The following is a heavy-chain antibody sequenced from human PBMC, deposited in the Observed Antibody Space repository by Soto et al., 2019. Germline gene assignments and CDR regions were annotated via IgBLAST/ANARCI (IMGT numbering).Heavy chain of an antibody. CDR2: INAGNGNT. CDR1: GNTFTSYA. J-gene: IGHJ3*02. Sequence: ASVKVSCKASGNTFTSYAMHWVRQAPGQRLEWMGWINAGNGNTKYSQKFQGRVTITRDTSASTAYMELSSLRSEDTAVYYCARGSPYDSSGFNIWGQGTMVTVSS. D-gene: IGHD3-22*01. V-gene: IGHV1-3*01. CDR3: ARGSPYDSSGFNI.